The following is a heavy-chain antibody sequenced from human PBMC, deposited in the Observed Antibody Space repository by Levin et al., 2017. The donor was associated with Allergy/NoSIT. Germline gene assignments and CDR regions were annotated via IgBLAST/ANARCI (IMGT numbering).Heavy chain of an antibody. CDR1: GFTFSDYY. CDR3: ARHSSSRQTSYFDY. CDR2: ISSSGSTI. D-gene: IGHD6-6*01. Sequence: AGGSLRLSCAASGFTFSDYYMSWIRQAPGKGLEWVSYISSSGSTIYYADSVKGRFTISRDNAKNSLYLQMNSLRAEDTAVYYCARHSSSRQTSYFDYWGQGTLVTVSS. V-gene: IGHV3-11*01. J-gene: IGHJ4*02.